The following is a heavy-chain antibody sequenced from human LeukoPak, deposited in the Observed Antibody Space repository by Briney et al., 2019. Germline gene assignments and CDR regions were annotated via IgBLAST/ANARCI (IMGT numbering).Heavy chain of an antibody. CDR1: GGSFSGYY. CDR3: ARGSLRARAFDI. V-gene: IGHV4-34*01. J-gene: IGHJ3*02. D-gene: IGHD6-6*01. CDR2: INHSGGI. Sequence: PSETLSLTCAVYGGSFSGYYWSWIRQPPGKGLEWIGEINHSGGINYNPALKSRVTISVDTSKNRFSLKLSSVTAADTAVYYCARGSLRARAFDIWGQGTMVTASS.